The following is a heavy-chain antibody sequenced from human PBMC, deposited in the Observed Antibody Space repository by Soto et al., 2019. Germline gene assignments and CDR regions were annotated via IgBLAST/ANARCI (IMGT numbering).Heavy chain of an antibody. Sequence: EVQLLESGGGLVQPGGSLRLSCAASGFTFSNYAMGWVRQDPGTGLEWVSSISGAGGNTYYADSVKGRFTISRDNSKNALYLQMDSLRAEDTAVYYCAKDLFTMVPRADVWGQGTTVIVSS. CDR1: GFTFSNYA. V-gene: IGHV3-23*01. CDR2: ISGAGGNT. D-gene: IGHD2-8*01. J-gene: IGHJ6*02. CDR3: AKDLFTMVPRADV.